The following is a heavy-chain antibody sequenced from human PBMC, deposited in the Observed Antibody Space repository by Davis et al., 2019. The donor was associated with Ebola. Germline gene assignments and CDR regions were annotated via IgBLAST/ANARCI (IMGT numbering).Heavy chain of an antibody. CDR1: GGSFSGYY. V-gene: IGHV4-34*01. CDR3: ARGGGYSFDS. Sequence: SETLSLTCAVYGGSFSGYYWSWIRQPPGKGLEWIGEINHSGSTNYNPSLKSRVTISVDTSKNQFSLKLNSVTSADTAVYYCARGGGYSFDSWGQGTLVTVSS. D-gene: IGHD4-11*01. J-gene: IGHJ5*01. CDR2: INHSGST.